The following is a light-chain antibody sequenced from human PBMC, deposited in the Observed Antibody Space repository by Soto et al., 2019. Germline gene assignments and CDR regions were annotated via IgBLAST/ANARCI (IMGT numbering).Light chain of an antibody. CDR3: QQDDITPLA. Sequence: DIVMTQSPDSLAVSLGGRATINCKSSQSVLYSTNNKNYFAWYQQKPGQPPKLLIYWATTRESGVPDRFSGSVAGTDVTLTSSSLQAADGAFYYCQQDDITPLAFGGGTKV. V-gene: IGKV4-1*01. CDR1: QSVLYSTNNKNY. J-gene: IGKJ4*01. CDR2: WAT.